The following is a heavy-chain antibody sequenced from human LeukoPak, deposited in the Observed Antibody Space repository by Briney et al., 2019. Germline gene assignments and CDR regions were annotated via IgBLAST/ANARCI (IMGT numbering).Heavy chain of an antibody. CDR3: ARGGYSYVNYFDY. Sequence: PSETLSLTCTVSGDSMKSYYLTWIRQTPGKGLEWIGHIYYSGNINYNPSLKSRVTISLDTSKSQFSLKLSSVTAADTAVYYCARGGYSYVNYFDYWGQGTLVTVSS. J-gene: IGHJ4*02. D-gene: IGHD5-18*01. CDR2: IYYSGNI. V-gene: IGHV4-59*01. CDR1: GDSMKSYY.